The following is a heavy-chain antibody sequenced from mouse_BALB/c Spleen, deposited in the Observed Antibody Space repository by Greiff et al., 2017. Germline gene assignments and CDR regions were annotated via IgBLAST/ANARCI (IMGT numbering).Heavy chain of an antibody. J-gene: IGHJ2*01. V-gene: IGHV1-7*01. Sequence: VQLQQSGAELAKPGASVKMSCKASGYTFTSYWMHWVKQRPGQGLEWIGYINPSTGYTEYNQKFKDKATLTADKSSSTAYMQLSSLTSEDSAVYYCARLRPFDYWGQGTTLTVSS. CDR3: ARLRPFDY. CDR2: INPSTGYT. CDR1: GYTFTSYW. D-gene: IGHD1-2*01.